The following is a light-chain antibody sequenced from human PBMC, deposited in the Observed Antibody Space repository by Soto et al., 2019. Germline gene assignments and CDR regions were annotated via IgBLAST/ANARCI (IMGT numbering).Light chain of an antibody. CDR1: QSVSSN. CDR3: QQYHDWPLT. V-gene: IGKV3-15*01. J-gene: IGKJ4*01. CDR2: GAS. Sequence: EVVMTQSPGTLSLSPGERATVSCRASQSVSSNYLAWYQQKPGQAPRLLIYGASTRATGIPARFSASGSSTDFTLTISSLQSEDFAVYYCQQYHDWPLTFGGGTKVDI.